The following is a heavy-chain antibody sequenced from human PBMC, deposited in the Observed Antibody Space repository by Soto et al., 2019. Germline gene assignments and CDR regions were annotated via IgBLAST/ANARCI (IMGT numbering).Heavy chain of an antibody. CDR3: ARHHCSSTRCYGDFNY. J-gene: IGHJ4*02. CDR2: IYYSGST. V-gene: IGHV4-59*08. Sequence: SETLSLTCTVSGGSISSYYWSWIRQPPGKGLEWIGYIYYSGSTNYNPSLKSRVTISVDTSKNQFSLNLSSVTAADTAVYYCARHHCSSTRCYGDFNYWGQGTLVTVSS. D-gene: IGHD2-2*01. CDR1: GGSISSYY.